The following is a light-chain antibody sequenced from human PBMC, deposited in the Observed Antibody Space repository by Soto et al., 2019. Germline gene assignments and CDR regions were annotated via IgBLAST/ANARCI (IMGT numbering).Light chain of an antibody. Sequence: EIVMTQSPDTLSVSPGERDTLSCRSSQSISSNFAWYQQNPGLAPRLLIYGASTRATGIPARFSGSGSGTEFTLTISSLQSEDFAVYYCQQYDNWPITCGQGTRLEIK. CDR1: QSISSN. V-gene: IGKV3-15*01. J-gene: IGKJ5*01. CDR2: GAS. CDR3: QQYDNWPIT.